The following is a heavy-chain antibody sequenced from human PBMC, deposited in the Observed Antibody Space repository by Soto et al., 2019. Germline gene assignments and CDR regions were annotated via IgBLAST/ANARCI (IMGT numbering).Heavy chain of an antibody. CDR2: INSDESST. V-gene: IGHV3-74*01. CDR1: GFTFSSYW. D-gene: IGHD3-10*01. J-gene: IGHJ6*02. CDR3: ASTVTMVRGHGMDV. Sequence: EVQLVESGGGLVQPGGSLRLSCAASGFTFSSYWMHWVRQAPGKGLVWVSRINSDESSTSYADSVKGRFTISRDNAKNTLYLQMNSLRVEDTAVNYCASTVTMVRGHGMDVWGQGTTVTVSS.